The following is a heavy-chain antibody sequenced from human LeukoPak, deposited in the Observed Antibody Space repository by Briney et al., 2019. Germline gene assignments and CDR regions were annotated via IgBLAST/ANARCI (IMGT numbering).Heavy chain of an antibody. CDR2: ISYDGSNK. Sequence: GGSLRLSCAASGFTFSGYAMHWVRQAPGKGLEWVAVISYDGSNKYYADSVKGRFTISRDNSKNTLYLQMNSLRAEDTAVYYCARERTRWELLGGGAFDIWGQGTMVTVSS. D-gene: IGHD1-26*01. V-gene: IGHV3-30-3*01. CDR3: ARERTRWELLGGGAFDI. J-gene: IGHJ3*02. CDR1: GFTFSGYA.